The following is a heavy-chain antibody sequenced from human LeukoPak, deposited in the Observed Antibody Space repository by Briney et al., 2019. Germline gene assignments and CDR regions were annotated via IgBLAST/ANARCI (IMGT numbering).Heavy chain of an antibody. CDR3: AKDMAPYDSSGYYYLSYYYYGMDV. D-gene: IGHD3-22*01. V-gene: IGHV3-43*02. CDR2: ISGDGGST. Sequence: GGSLRLSCAASGFTFDDYAMHWVRQAPGKGLEWVSLISGDGGSTYYADSAKGRFTISRDNSKNSLYLQMNSLRTEDTALYYCAKDMAPYDSSGYYYLSYYYYGMDVWGQGTTVTVSS. J-gene: IGHJ6*02. CDR1: GFTFDDYA.